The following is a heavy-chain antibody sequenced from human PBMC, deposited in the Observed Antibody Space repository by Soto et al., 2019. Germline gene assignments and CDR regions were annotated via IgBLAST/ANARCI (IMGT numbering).Heavy chain of an antibody. Sequence: QVQLVQSGAEVKKPGASVKVSCKASGYTFTSYGISWVRQAPGQGLEWMGWINAYNGNTNYAQKLQGRVTMTTDTSTRPAYMELGGLRSDDTAVFYWARDPVAGTFFDYRGQGTLVTVSS. D-gene: IGHD6-19*01. CDR3: ARDPVAGTFFDY. CDR2: INAYNGNT. J-gene: IGHJ4*02. CDR1: GYTFTSYG. V-gene: IGHV1-18*01.